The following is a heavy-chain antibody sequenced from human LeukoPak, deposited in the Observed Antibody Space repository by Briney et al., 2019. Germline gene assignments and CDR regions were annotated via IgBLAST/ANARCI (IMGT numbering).Heavy chain of an antibody. V-gene: IGHV3-11*06. CDR1: GFAFSDYY. D-gene: IGHD1-26*01. J-gene: IGHJ4*02. Sequence: GGSLRLSCAASGFAFSDYYISWIRQAPGKGLEWLSYISGSGHYTNYADSVKGRFTISRDNAKNSLYLQMNSLRAEDTAVYYCARASGELTTDFWGQGTLVTVSS. CDR2: ISGSGHYT. CDR3: ARASGELTTDF.